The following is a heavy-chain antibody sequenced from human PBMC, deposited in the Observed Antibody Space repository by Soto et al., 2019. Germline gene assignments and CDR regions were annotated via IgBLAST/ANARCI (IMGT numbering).Heavy chain of an antibody. CDR3: AKVHWELLRRALPHDY. V-gene: IGHV3-23*01. Sequence: EVQLLESGGGLVQRGGSLRLSCAASGFTFTNYAMSWVRQAPGKGLEWVSIISGSSDTTYYADSVKGRFTISRDNSKNTLYLQMNSLRAEDTAVYHCAKVHWELLRRALPHDYWGQGTLVTVSS. CDR2: ISGSSDTT. CDR1: GFTFTNYA. D-gene: IGHD1-7*01. J-gene: IGHJ4*02.